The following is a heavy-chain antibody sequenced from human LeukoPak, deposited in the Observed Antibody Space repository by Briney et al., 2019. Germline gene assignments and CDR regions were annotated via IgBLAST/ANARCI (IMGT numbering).Heavy chain of an antibody. CDR3: ARANSYGYDAFDI. V-gene: IGHV3-66*01. Sequence: QAGGSLRLSCEASGFTFNGHWMHWVRQAPGKGLEWVSVIYSGGSTYYADSVKGRFTISRDNSKNTLYLQMSSLRAEDTAVYYCARANSYGYDAFDIWGQGTMVTVSS. CDR2: IYSGGST. D-gene: IGHD5-18*01. J-gene: IGHJ3*02. CDR1: GFTFNGHW.